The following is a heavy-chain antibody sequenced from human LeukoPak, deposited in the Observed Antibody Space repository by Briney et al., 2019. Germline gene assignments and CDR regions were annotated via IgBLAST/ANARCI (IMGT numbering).Heavy chain of an antibody. CDR3: ARDYYDSSGYRN. Sequence: ASVKVSCKASGYTFTDYYMHWVRQAPGQGLEWMGWINPNSGGTNYAQKFQGRVTMTRDTSISTAYMELSRLRSDDTAVYYCARDYYDSSGYRNWGQGTLVTVSS. J-gene: IGHJ4*02. CDR1: GYTFTDYY. D-gene: IGHD3-22*01. V-gene: IGHV1-2*02. CDR2: INPNSGGT.